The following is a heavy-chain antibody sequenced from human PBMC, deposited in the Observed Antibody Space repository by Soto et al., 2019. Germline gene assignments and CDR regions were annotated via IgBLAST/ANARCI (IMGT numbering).Heavy chain of an antibody. Sequence: QVQLQQWGAGLLKPSETLSLTCAVYGGSFSGYYWTWISQPPGTGLEWIGEINHSGSTNYNPSLKSRVTISVDTSKNQFSLKLTSVTAADTAVYYCARHKIPGLFDYGGQGTLVSVSS. CDR3: ARHKIPGLFDY. V-gene: IGHV4-34*01. J-gene: IGHJ4*02. D-gene: IGHD2-21*01. CDR1: GGSFSGYY. CDR2: INHSGST.